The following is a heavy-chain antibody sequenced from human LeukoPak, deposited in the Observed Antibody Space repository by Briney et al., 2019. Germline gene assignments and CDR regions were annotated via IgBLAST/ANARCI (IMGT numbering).Heavy chain of an antibody. V-gene: IGHV1-24*01. Sequence: ASVKVTCKVSGYTLTELSMHWVRQAPGKGLEWMGGFDPEDGETIYAQKFQGRVTMTEDTSTDTAYMELSSLRSEDTAVHYCATGDYGDYEAFDIWGQGTMVTVSS. J-gene: IGHJ3*02. CDR1: GYTLTELS. CDR2: FDPEDGET. CDR3: ATGDYGDYEAFDI. D-gene: IGHD4-17*01.